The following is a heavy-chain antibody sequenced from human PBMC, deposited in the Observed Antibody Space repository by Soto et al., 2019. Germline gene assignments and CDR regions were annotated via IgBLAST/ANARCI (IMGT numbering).Heavy chain of an antibody. CDR3: ARQLGYTSGWHFDY. D-gene: IGHD6-19*01. CDR2: IYYSGST. CDR1: GASISSSGYY. Sequence: PSETLSLTCTVSGASISSSGYYWDWIRQPPGKGLEWIGSIYYSGSTFYNPSLKSRVTISVDTSRNQFSLKLSSVTAADTAVYYCARQLGYTSGWHFDYWGQGTLVTVSS. J-gene: IGHJ4*02. V-gene: IGHV4-39*01.